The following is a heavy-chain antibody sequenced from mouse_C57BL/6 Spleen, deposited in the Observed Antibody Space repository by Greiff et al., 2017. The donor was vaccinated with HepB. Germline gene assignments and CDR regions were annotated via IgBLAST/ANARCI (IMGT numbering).Heavy chain of an antibody. CDR2: ISSGGDYI. CDR3: TRESITTVVATDYFDY. CDR1: GFTFSSYA. D-gene: IGHD1-1*01. Sequence: EVQRVESGEGLVKPGGSLKLSCAASGFTFSSYAMSWVRQTPEKRLEWVAYISSGGDYIYYADTVKGRFTISRDNARNTLYLQMSSLKSEDTAMYYCTRESITTVVATDYFDYWGQGTTLTVSS. J-gene: IGHJ2*01. V-gene: IGHV5-9-1*02.